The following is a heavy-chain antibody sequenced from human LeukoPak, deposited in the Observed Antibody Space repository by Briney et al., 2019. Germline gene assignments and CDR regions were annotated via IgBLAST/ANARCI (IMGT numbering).Heavy chain of an antibody. Sequence: SVKVSCKASGGTFSSSAISWVRQAPGQGLEWMGGIIPIFATANYAQKFQGRVTITADESTSTAYMELNSLRSEDTAVYYCARDSGGSGWYFSNYWGRGTLVTVSS. J-gene: IGHJ4*02. CDR2: IIPIFATA. D-gene: IGHD6-19*01. CDR1: GGTFSSSA. CDR3: ARDSGGSGWYFSNY. V-gene: IGHV1-69*13.